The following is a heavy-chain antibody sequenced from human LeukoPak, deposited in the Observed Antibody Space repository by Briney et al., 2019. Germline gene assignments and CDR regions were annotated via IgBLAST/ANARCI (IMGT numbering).Heavy chain of an antibody. D-gene: IGHD3/OR15-3a*01. V-gene: IGHV3-48*01. Sequence: GGSLRLSCAASGFTFSTYSLNWVRQAPGKGLEWIAYIGSGSTIIHYADSVKGRFTISRDNAENSLYLQMNSLRAEDTAVYYCARVPVGHNNWFDSWGQGTLVTVSP. CDR3: ARVPVGHNNWFDS. CDR1: GFTFSTYS. CDR2: IGSGSTII. J-gene: IGHJ5*01.